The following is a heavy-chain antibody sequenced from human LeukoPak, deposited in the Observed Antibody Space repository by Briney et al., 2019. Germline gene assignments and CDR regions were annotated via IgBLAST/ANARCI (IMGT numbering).Heavy chain of an antibody. CDR2: IYPSGSI. CDR3: ARGIFGPLER. J-gene: IGHJ4*02. D-gene: IGHD3-10*02. CDR1: DGSISSYY. Sequence: PSETLSLTCTVSDGSISSYYWSWIRQPAGKGLEWIGRIYPSGSINYNPSLKSRVTMSIHTSKNQFSLKLSSVTAADTAIHYCARGIFGPLERWGQGTLVTVSS. V-gene: IGHV4-4*07.